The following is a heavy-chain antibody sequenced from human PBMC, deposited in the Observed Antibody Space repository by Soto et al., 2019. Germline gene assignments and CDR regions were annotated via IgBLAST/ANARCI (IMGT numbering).Heavy chain of an antibody. V-gene: IGHV5-51*01. Sequence: GGALTISGEGSGYSFTTHRIGRVRQKPRKGLEWMGIIYPGDSDTRYSPSFQGQVTISADKSISTAYLQWSSLQASDTASYYCARAQGISSWLPFEYWGQGTLVTVSS. CDR3: ARAQGISSWLPFEY. CDR1: GYSFTTHR. D-gene: IGHD6-13*01. J-gene: IGHJ4*02. CDR2: IYPGDSDT.